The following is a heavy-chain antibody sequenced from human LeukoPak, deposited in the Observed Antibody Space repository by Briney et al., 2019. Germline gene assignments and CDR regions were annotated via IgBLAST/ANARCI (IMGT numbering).Heavy chain of an antibody. D-gene: IGHD3-10*01. CDR2: ITGDGSNT. CDR1: GFTFSSYL. CDR3: ATDRGGWTT. V-gene: IGHV3-74*01. J-gene: IGHJ5*02. Sequence: GGSLRLSCAASGFTFSSYLMHWVRQAPGKGLVWVSRITGDGSNTLYADSVQGRFTISRDNAKNTLYLQMNSLRAEDTAVYYCATDRGGWTTWGQGTLATVSS.